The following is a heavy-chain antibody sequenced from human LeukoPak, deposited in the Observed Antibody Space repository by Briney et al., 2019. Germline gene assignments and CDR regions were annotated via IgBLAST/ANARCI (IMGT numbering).Heavy chain of an antibody. CDR2: ISGSGGST. Sequence: GGSLRLACAASGFTFSSYAMSWVRQAPGKGLEWVSAISGSGGSTYYADSVKGRFTISRDNSKNTLYLQMNSLRAEDTAVYYCAKAEGGGSYFSYWGQGTLVTVSS. V-gene: IGHV3-23*01. CDR1: GFTFSSYA. J-gene: IGHJ4*02. CDR3: AKAEGGGSYFSY. D-gene: IGHD1-26*01.